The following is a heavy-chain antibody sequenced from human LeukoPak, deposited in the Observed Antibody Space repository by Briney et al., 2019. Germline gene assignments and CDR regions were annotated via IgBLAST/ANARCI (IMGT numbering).Heavy chain of an antibody. Sequence: GGSLRLSCAASGFTFSSYAMHWVRQAPGKGLEWVAVISYDGSNKYYADSVKGRFTISRDNSKNTLYLQMNSLRAEDTAVYYCARDPGYYGSGSYGDAFDIWGQGTMVTVSS. D-gene: IGHD3-10*01. CDR2: ISYDGSNK. J-gene: IGHJ3*02. CDR1: GFTFSSYA. V-gene: IGHV3-30*04. CDR3: ARDPGYYGSGSYGDAFDI.